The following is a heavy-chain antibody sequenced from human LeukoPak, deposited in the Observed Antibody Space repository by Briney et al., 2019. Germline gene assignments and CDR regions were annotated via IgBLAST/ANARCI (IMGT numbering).Heavy chain of an antibody. CDR3: ARAPVQMDPHLND. V-gene: IGHV4-61*02. D-gene: IGHD5-24*01. J-gene: IGHJ4*02. CDR2: IYVNGGT. Sequence: SQTLSLTCIVSGASISSLSLCWIWIRQPAGKGLEWIGRIYVNGGTNYNPSLKTRVPMTVYTSQPQFCLASTSVAATDAATWYDARAPVQMDPHLNDWGRGTLVIVSS. CDR1: GASISSLS.